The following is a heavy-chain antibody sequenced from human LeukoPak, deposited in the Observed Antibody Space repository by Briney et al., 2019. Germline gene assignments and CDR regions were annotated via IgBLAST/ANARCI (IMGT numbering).Heavy chain of an antibody. CDR3: AREYDILTGYYTDYYYYGMDV. CDR1: GYTLTSYG. V-gene: IGHV1-18*01. J-gene: IGHJ6*02. CDR2: ISAYNGNT. Sequence: ASVKVSCKASGYTLTSYGISWVRQAPGQGLEWMGWISAYNGNTNYAQKLQGRVTMTTDTSTSTAYMELRSLRSDDTAVYYCAREYDILTGYYTDYYYYGMDVWGQGTTVTVSS. D-gene: IGHD3-9*01.